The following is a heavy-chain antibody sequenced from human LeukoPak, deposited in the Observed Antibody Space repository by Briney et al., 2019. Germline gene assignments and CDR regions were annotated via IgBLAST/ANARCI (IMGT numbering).Heavy chain of an antibody. Sequence: SETLSLTCAVYGGSFSGYYWSWTRQPPGKGLEWIGEINHSGSTNYNPSLKSRVTISVDTSKNQFSLKLSSVTAADTAVYYCARGYSSSSYNWFDPWGQGTLVTVSS. V-gene: IGHV4-34*01. CDR3: ARGYSSSSYNWFDP. CDR2: INHSGST. CDR1: GGSFSGYY. J-gene: IGHJ5*02. D-gene: IGHD6-13*01.